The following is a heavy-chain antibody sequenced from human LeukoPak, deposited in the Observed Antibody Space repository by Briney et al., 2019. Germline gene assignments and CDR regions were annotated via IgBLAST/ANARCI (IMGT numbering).Heavy chain of an antibody. CDR2: ISWDGGST. V-gene: IGHV3-43D*03. CDR1: RFTFDEYG. J-gene: IGHJ4*02. Sequence: PGGSLRLSCAASRFTFDEYGMSWVRQAPGKGLEWVSLISWDGGSTYYADSVKGRFTISRDNSKNSLYLQMNSLRAEDTALYYCAKDSDPYYYDSSGYLGGIDYWGQGTLVTVSS. D-gene: IGHD3-22*01. CDR3: AKDSDPYYYDSSGYLGGIDY.